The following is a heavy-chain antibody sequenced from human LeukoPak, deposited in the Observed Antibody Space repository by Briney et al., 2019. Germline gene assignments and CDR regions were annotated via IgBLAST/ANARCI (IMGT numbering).Heavy chain of an antibody. CDR2: IYTSGSS. CDR1: GGSFGPDY. D-gene: IGHD1-26*01. Sequence: SETLSLTCTVSGGSFGPDYWSWVRQPAGQGLEWIGRIYTSGSSNYNPSLKSRATMSVDTSNNQISLKLTSVTAADTAVYYCARDRFSGSFSGFDYWGQGALVTVSS. J-gene: IGHJ4*02. V-gene: IGHV4-4*07. CDR3: ARDRFSGSFSGFDY.